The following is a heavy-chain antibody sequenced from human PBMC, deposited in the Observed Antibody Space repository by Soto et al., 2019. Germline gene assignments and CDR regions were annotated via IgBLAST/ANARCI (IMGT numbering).Heavy chain of an antibody. J-gene: IGHJ6*03. D-gene: IGHD3-3*01. CDR2: INHSGST. CDR3: ARGGSGYYVGYYYYYYMDV. CDR1: GGSFSGYY. V-gene: IGHV4-34*01. Sequence: SETLSLTCAVYGGSFSGYYWSWIRQPPGKGLEWIGEINHSGSTNYNPSLKSRVTISVDTSKNQFSLKLSSVTAADAAVYYCARGGSGYYVGYYYYYYMDVWGKGTTVTVSS.